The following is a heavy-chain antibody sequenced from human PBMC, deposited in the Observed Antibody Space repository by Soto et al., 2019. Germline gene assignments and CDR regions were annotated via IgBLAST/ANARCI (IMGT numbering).Heavy chain of an antibody. CDR1: GGTFSSYA. Sequence: SVKVSCKASGGTFSSYAISWVRQAPGQGLEWMGGIIPIFGTANYAQEFQGRVTITADESTSTAYMELSSLRSEDTAVYYCARSPSIVGASYGMDVWGQGTTVTVSS. CDR3: ARSPSIVGASYGMDV. J-gene: IGHJ6*02. CDR2: IIPIFGTA. D-gene: IGHD1-26*01. V-gene: IGHV1-69*13.